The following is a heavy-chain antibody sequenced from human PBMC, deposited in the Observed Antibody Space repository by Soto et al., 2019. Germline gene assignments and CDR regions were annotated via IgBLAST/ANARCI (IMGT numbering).Heavy chain of an antibody. Sequence: ASVKVSCKASGYTLTSYYMHWVRQAPGQGMEWMGIIIPRCGSTSYAQKFQGRVTMTRDTSTSTVYMELSSLRSEDTAVYYCARGVLFCSSSIVVRRYYYYMDVWVKGSTVTVSS. V-gene: IGHV1-46*03. D-gene: IGHD6-6*01. CDR1: GYTLTSYY. J-gene: IGHJ6*03. CDR3: ARGVLFCSSSIVVRRYYYYMDV. CDR2: IIPRCGST.